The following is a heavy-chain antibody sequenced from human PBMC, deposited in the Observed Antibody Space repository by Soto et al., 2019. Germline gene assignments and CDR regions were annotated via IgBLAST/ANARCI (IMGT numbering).Heavy chain of an antibody. V-gene: IGHV1-18*01. CDR1: GYTFTSYG. CDR2: ISAYNGDT. CDR3: ARADYDDYYYVMDV. J-gene: IGHJ6*02. D-gene: IGHD4-17*01. Sequence: ASVKVSCKASGYTFTSYGISWVRQAPGQVLECMVWISAYNGDTNYXXKPQGRVXXTTDTSTSTAXMELRXRGCDDTAVXYCARADYDDYYYVMDVWRQGTTVTVSS.